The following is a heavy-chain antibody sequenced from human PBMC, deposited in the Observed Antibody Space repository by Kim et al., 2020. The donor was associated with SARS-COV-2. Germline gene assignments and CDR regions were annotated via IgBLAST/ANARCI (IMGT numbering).Heavy chain of an antibody. CDR2: ISYDGSNK. Sequence: GGSLRLSCAASGFTFSSYGMHWVRQAPGKGLEWVAVISYDGSNKYYADSVKGRFTISRDNSKNTLYLQMNSLRAEDTAVYYCAKEAHSSSWYLGDAFDIWGQGTMVTVSS. J-gene: IGHJ3*02. CDR3: AKEAHSSSWYLGDAFDI. CDR1: GFTFSSYG. V-gene: IGHV3-30*18. D-gene: IGHD6-13*01.